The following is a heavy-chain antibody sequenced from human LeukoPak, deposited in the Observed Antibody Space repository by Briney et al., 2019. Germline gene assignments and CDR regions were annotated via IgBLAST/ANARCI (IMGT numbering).Heavy chain of an antibody. CDR2: MNPNSGNT. CDR1: GYTFTSFD. J-gene: IGHJ6*03. CDR3: ARGSAATLYYYYYSMDV. V-gene: IGHV1-8*01. D-gene: IGHD2-15*01. Sequence: ASVKVSCKASGYTFTSFDINWVRQATGQGLEWMGWMNPNSGNTGYAQKFQGRVTMTRNTSISTAYMELSSLRSEDTAVYYCARGSAATLYYYYYSMDVWGKGTTVTVSS.